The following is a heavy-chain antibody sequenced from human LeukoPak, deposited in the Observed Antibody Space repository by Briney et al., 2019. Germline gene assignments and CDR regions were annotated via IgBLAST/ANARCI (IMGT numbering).Heavy chain of an antibody. D-gene: IGHD2-8*01. CDR3: AKDIQCTY. CDR1: GFTYDNYA. CDR2: ISPTGGNT. Sequence: PGGSLRLSCAASGFTYDNYAMSWVRQAPGKGLEWVSLISPTGGNTFYADSVKGRFTISRDNSKNTLYLEMNSLRAEDTAVYFCAKDIQCTYWGQGALVTVSS. J-gene: IGHJ4*02. V-gene: IGHV3-23*01.